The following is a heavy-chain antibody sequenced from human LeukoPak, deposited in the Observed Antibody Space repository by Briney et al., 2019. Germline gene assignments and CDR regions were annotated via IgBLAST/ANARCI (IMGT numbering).Heavy chain of an antibody. Sequence: PGGSLRLSCAASGFTVSNNYMSWVRQAPGKGLEWVSVIHSGGTTNYADSVQGRFTISRDNSKTTVYLHMNSLRAEDTAVYYCARDSDSGNGPFASWGQGTLVTGSS. CDR3: ARDSDSGNGPFAS. J-gene: IGHJ4*02. CDR1: GFTVSNNY. CDR2: IHSGGTT. V-gene: IGHV3-53*01. D-gene: IGHD5-12*01.